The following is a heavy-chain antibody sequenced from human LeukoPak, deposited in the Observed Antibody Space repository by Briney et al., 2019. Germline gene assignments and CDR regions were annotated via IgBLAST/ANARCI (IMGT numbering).Heavy chain of an antibody. V-gene: IGHV1-18*01. J-gene: IGHJ6*03. CDR3: ARDMEQWLVRDLYYYMDV. Sequence: GASVKVSCKASGYTFTSYGISWVRQAPGQGLEWMGWISAYNGNTNYAQKLQGRVTMTTDTSTSTAYMELRSLRSDDTAVYYCARDMEQWLVRDLYYYMDVWGKGTTVTVSS. D-gene: IGHD6-19*01. CDR1: GYTFTSYG. CDR2: ISAYNGNT.